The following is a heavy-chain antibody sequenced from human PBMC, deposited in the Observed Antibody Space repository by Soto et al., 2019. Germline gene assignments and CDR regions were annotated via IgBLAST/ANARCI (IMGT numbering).Heavy chain of an antibody. Sequence: GASVKVSCKVSGYTLTELSMHWVRQAPGKGLEWMGGFDPEDGETIYAQKFQGRVSMTEDTSTDTAYMELSSLRSEDTAVYYCATDPGEYCSSTSCYISGYRRHRSLVTVPQ. CDR3: ATDPGEYCSSTSCYISGY. V-gene: IGHV1-24*01. CDR1: GYTLTELS. J-gene: IGHJ4*01. CDR2: FDPEDGET. D-gene: IGHD2-2*02.